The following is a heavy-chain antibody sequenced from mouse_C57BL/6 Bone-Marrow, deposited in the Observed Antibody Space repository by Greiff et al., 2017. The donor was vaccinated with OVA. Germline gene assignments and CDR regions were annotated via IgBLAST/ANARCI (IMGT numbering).Heavy chain of an antibody. J-gene: IGHJ3*01. Sequence: EVKLQESGTVLARPGASVKMSCKTSGYTFTSYWMHWVKQRPGQGLEWIGAIYPGNSDTSYNQKFKGKAKLTAVTSASTAYMEVSSLTNEDSAVDDGALYYSNYEGFAYWGQGTLVTVSA. CDR3: ALYYSNYEGFAY. CDR1: GYTFTSYW. CDR2: IYPGNSDT. V-gene: IGHV1-5*01. D-gene: IGHD2-5*01.